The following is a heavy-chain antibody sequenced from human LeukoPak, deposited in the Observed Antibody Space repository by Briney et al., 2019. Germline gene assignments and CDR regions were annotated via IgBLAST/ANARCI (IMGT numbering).Heavy chain of an antibody. J-gene: IGHJ6*03. CDR3: ARSSFTSGYYYHMDV. Sequence: KPSETLSLTCTVSAYSISSGYYWGWLRQPPGRGLEWIGSIYHSGSTDYITSLKTRVTISLDTSKNQFSLKLSSVTDADTAVYYCARSSFTSGYYYHMDVWGKGTTVTVSS. CDR2: IYHSGST. V-gene: IGHV4-38-2*02. CDR1: AYSISSGYY. D-gene: IGHD3-22*01.